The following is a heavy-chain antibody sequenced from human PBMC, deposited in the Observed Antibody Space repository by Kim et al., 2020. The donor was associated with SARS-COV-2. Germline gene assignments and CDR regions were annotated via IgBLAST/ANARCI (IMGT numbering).Heavy chain of an antibody. CDR1: GFTFPRYG. CDR2: ISYDGRVK. J-gene: IGHJ4*02. V-gene: IGHV3-30*03. Sequence: GGSLRLSCAASGFTFPRYGMHWVRQAPGKGLEWVTLISYDGRVKKYADSVKGRFTISRDDSKNTLYLQMNSLRPDDTAVYYCARGLTSPLDYWGQGTLVTVSS. D-gene: IGHD2-2*01. CDR3: ARGLTSPLDY.